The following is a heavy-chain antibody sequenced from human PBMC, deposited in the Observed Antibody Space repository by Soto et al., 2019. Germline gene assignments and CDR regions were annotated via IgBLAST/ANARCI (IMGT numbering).Heavy chain of an antibody. CDR1: GFTFDDYA. CDR2: ISWNSGSI. Sequence: VQLVESGGGLVQPGRSLRLSCAASGFTFDDYAMHWVRQAPGKGLEWVSGISWNSGSIGYADSVKGRFTISRDNAKNSLYLQMNSLRAEDTALYYCAKDMAYSSSLIGAIDYWGQGTLVTVSS. CDR3: AKDMAYSSSLIGAIDY. J-gene: IGHJ4*02. V-gene: IGHV3-9*01. D-gene: IGHD6-6*01.